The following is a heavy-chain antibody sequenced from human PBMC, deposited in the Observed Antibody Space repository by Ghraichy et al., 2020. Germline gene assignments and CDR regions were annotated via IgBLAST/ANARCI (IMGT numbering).Heavy chain of an antibody. V-gene: IGHV4-34*01. CDR2: INHSGST. J-gene: IGHJ3*02. D-gene: IGHD3-22*01. CDR3: ARALFTTSDAFDI. Sequence: SETLSLTCAVYGGSFSGYYWSWIRQPPGKGLEWIGEINHSGSTNYNPSLKSRVTISVDTSKNQFSLKLSSVTAADTAVYYCARALFTTSDAFDIWGQGTMVTVSS. CDR1: GGSFSGYY.